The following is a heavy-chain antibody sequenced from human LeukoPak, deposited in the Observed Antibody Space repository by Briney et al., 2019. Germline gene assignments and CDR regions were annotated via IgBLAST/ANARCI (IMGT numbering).Heavy chain of an antibody. CDR1: GGSIRDITNY. Sequence: KASETLSLTCNVSGGSIRDITNYWGWVRQPPGRGLEWIGSLFSDGTTFYSPSLRRRVTMSVDTSKNQFSLRLNSVTAADTALYSCARHYLGGNYPDYFSHWGQGTLVTVSS. CDR3: ARHYLGGNYPDYFSH. J-gene: IGHJ4*02. V-gene: IGHV4-39*01. CDR2: LFSDGTT. D-gene: IGHD1-26*01.